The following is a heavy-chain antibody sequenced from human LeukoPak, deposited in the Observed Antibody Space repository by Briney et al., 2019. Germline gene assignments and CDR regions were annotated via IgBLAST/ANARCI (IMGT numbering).Heavy chain of an antibody. D-gene: IGHD1-26*01. CDR2: ISSNGGST. J-gene: IGHJ3*02. CDR1: GFAFSSYA. V-gene: IGHV3-64*01. CDR3: ARGQYSGSYHDAFDI. Sequence: GGSLRLSCAASGFAFSSYAMHWVRQAPGKGLEYVSAISSNGGSTYYANSVKGRFTISRDNSKNTLYLQMGSLRAEGMAVYYCARGQYSGSYHDAFDIWGQGTMVTVSS.